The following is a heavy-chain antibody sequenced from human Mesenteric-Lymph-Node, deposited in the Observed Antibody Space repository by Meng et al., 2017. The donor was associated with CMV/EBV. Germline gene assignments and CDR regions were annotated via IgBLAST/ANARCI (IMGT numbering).Heavy chain of an antibody. D-gene: IGHD3-3*01. CDR3: ARSSITIFGVVMDYYYGMDV. Sequence: GGSLRLSCAASGFTFSSYAMHWVRQAPGKGLEWLAVISYDGSNKYYADSVKGRFTISRDNSKNTLYLQMNSLRAEDTAVYYCARSSITIFGVVMDYYYGMDVWGQGTTVTVSS. J-gene: IGHJ6*02. CDR1: GFTFSSYA. CDR2: ISYDGSNK. V-gene: IGHV3-30-3*01.